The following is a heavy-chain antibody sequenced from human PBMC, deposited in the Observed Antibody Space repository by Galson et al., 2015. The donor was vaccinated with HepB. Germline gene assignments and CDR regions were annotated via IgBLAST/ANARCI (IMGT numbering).Heavy chain of an antibody. D-gene: IGHD3-9*01. CDR3: ARDDILNAFDF. Sequence: SLRLSCAASGFTFDSYSMNWVRQAPGKGLEWVSYISNSSSNIYYADSVKARFTISRDNAKNALYLQMNSLRAEGTAVYYCARDDILNAFDFWGQGTLVTVSS. V-gene: IGHV3-48*01. J-gene: IGHJ4*02. CDR1: GFTFDSYS. CDR2: ISNSSSNI.